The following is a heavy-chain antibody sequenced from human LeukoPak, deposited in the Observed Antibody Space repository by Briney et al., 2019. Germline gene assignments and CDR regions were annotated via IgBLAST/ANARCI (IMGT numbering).Heavy chain of an antibody. CDR2: IYPGDSDT. Sequence: GESPKISCKGSGYSFTSYWIGWVRQMPGKGLEWMGIIYPGDSDTRYSPSFQGQVTISADKSISTAYLQWSSLKASDTAMYYCAGPSSAAGTGDAFDIWGQGTMVTVSS. CDR3: AGPSSAAGTGDAFDI. J-gene: IGHJ3*02. D-gene: IGHD6-13*01. V-gene: IGHV5-51*01. CDR1: GYSFTSYW.